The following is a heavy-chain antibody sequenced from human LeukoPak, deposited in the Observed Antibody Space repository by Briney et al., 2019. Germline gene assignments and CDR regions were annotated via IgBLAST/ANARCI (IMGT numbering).Heavy chain of an antibody. Sequence: GGSLRLSCAASGFTFSNYWMHWVRQTPGKGLVWVSRINSDASVTTYADSVKGRFTISRHNAKNTLYLQMNSLRAEDTAVYYCARVTAVAGTSVGVDAWGQGILVTVSS. V-gene: IGHV3-74*01. CDR1: GFTFSNYW. J-gene: IGHJ4*02. D-gene: IGHD6-19*01. CDR2: INSDASVT. CDR3: ARVTAVAGTSVGVDA.